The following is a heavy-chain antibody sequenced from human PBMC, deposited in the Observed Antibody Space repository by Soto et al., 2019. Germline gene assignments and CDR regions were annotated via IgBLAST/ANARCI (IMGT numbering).Heavy chain of an antibody. J-gene: IGHJ4*02. D-gene: IGHD3-9*01. CDR1: GGSISSSNW. CDR2: IYHSGST. CDR3: ARVGDYDILTGYYGLDY. V-gene: IGHV4-4*02. Sequence: SETLSLTCAVSGGSISSSNWWSWVRQPQGKGLEWIGEIYHSGSTNYNPSLKSRVTISVDKSKNQFSLKLSSVTAADTAVYYCARVGDYDILTGYYGLDYWGQGTLVTVSS.